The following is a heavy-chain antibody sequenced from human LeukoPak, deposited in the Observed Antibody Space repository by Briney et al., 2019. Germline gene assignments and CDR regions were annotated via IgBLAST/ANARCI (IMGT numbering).Heavy chain of an antibody. CDR2: ISSSGSTI. CDR3: AKDQGSGAFDY. V-gene: IGHV3-48*03. CDR1: GFIFSSYE. Sequence: GGSLRLSCAASGFIFSSYEMNWVRQAPGKGLEWVSYISSSGSTIYYADSVKGRFTISRDNSKNTLYLQMNSLRGEDTAVYYCAKDQGSGAFDYWGQGTLVTVSS. D-gene: IGHD6-19*01. J-gene: IGHJ4*02.